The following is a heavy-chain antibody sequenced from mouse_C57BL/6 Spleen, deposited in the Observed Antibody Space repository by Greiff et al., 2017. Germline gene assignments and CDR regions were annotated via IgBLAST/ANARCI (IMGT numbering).Heavy chain of an antibody. J-gene: IGHJ4*01. D-gene: IGHD3-2*02. Sequence: EVQLQQSGAELVRPGASVKLSCTASGFNIKDDYMHWVKQRPEQGLEWIGWIDPEYGATENASNFQGKATITADTSSNTGYLQLSSLTSEDPAVYFYTTQLRLRNAMGGWGQGASVTVAT. CDR1: GFNIKDDY. CDR2: IDPEYGAT. CDR3: TTQLRLRNAMGG. V-gene: IGHV14-4*01.